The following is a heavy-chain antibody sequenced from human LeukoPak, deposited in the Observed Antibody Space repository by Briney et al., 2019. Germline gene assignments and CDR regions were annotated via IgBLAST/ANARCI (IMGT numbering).Heavy chain of an antibody. CDR2: IYADGAT. CDR1: GITVSQND. V-gene: IGHV3-66*02. D-gene: IGHD3-10*01. J-gene: IGHJ5*02. CDR3: ARDRAGRKAWVEFDP. Sequence: GGSLRLSCAASGITVSQNDMSWVCQAPGRGLEWVSLIYADGATHYADSVKGRFTISRDNSKNTVYLEMNSLRPEDTAVYFCARDRAGRKAWVEFDPWGQGTLVTVSS.